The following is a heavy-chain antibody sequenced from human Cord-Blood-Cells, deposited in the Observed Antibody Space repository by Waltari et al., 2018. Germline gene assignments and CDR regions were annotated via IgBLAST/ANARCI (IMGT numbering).Heavy chain of an antibody. CDR2: IIPIFGTA. Sequence: QVQLVQSGAEVKKPGSSVKVSCKAAGGTFSSYAISGVGQAPGQGLEWMGGIIPIFGTANYAQKFQGRVTITADESTSTAYMELSSLRSEDTAVYYCARSMAATKNYYYGMDVWGQGTTVTVSS. CDR1: GGTFSSYA. V-gene: IGHV1-69*01. J-gene: IGHJ6*02. D-gene: IGHD1-26*01. CDR3: ARSMAATKNYYYGMDV.